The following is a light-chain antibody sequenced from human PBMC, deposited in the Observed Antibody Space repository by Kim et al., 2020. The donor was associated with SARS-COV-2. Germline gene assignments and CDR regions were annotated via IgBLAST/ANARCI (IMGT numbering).Light chain of an antibody. Sequence: EIVLTQSPATLSLSPGERATHSCRASQSVNSNYLAWYQQNPGQAPRLLIHGASNRATGIPDRFSGRGSGTDFTLTISRLEPEDFGVFYCQQYGTSPTTFGQGTKVDIK. CDR1: QSVNSNY. CDR2: GAS. CDR3: QQYGTSPTT. V-gene: IGKV3-20*01. J-gene: IGKJ1*01.